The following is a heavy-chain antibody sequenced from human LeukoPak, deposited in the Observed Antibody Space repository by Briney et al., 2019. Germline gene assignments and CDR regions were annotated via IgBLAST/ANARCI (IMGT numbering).Heavy chain of an antibody. Sequence: KSGVSLKISCKGSGYSFTSYWIGWVRQMPGKGLEWMGIIYPGDSDTRYSPSFQGQVTISADKSISTAYLQWSSLKASDTAMYYCASRVDTAMVQAFDYWGQGTLVTVSS. V-gene: IGHV5-51*01. CDR1: GYSFTSYW. D-gene: IGHD5-18*01. J-gene: IGHJ4*02. CDR3: ASRVDTAMVQAFDY. CDR2: IYPGDSDT.